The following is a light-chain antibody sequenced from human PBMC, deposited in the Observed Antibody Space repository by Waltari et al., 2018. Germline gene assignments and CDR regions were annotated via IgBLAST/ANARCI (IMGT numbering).Light chain of an antibody. CDR1: SLRTYY. J-gene: IGLJ3*02. V-gene: IGLV3-19*01. CDR2: GKE. CDR3: HTRKGRDNQVV. Sequence: SSELTQGPDVSVALGQPVKITCQGDSLRTYYVTWYQVKPGQTPVLVLFGKEKRPSGIPDRISGYSSGTTSSLTITGAQAEDEADYYCHTRKGRDNQVVFGGGTKLTVL.